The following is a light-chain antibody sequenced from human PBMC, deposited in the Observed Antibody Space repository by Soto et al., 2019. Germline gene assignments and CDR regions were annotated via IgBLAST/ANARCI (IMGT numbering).Light chain of an antibody. Sequence: DIQVTQSPSSLSASVGDRVTITCRASQSIGTYLNWYHQKPGKAPQLLIYGASTLQSGVPSRFSGSGSGTHFTLTINSLQPEDFGTYSCQQSYNTPTFGQGTKWISN. CDR2: GAS. V-gene: IGKV1-39*01. J-gene: IGKJ1*01. CDR1: QSIGTY. CDR3: QQSYNTPT.